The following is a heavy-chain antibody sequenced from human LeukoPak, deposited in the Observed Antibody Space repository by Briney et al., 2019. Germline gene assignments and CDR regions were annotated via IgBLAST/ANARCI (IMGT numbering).Heavy chain of an antibody. CDR2: IYYSGST. V-gene: IGHV4-59*08. Sequence: KPSETLSLTCTVSGGSISSYYWSWIRQPPGKGLEWIGYIYYSGSTDYNPSLKSRVTISVDTSKNQFSLKLSSVTAADTAVYYCARLVGWNDGSPDAFDIWGQGTMVTVSS. CDR3: ARLVGWNDGSPDAFDI. D-gene: IGHD1-1*01. CDR1: GGSISSYY. J-gene: IGHJ3*02.